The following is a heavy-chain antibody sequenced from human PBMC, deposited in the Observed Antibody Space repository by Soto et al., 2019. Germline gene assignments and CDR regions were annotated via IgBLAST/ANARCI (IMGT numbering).Heavy chain of an antibody. J-gene: IGHJ6*02. CDR3: ARDHTEGAAGDRGPSAYYYGMDV. Sequence: SLTCTVSGGSISSGGYYWSWIRQHPGKGLEWIGYIYYSGSTYYNPSLKSRVTISVDTSKNQFSLKLSSVTAADTAVYYCARDHTEGAAGDRGPSAYYYGMDVWGQGTTVTVSS. V-gene: IGHV4-31*03. D-gene: IGHD4-17*01. CDR2: IYYSGST. CDR1: GGSISSGGYY.